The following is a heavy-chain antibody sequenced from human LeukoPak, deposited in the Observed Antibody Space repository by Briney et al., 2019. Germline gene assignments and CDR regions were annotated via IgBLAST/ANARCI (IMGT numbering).Heavy chain of an antibody. CDR3: AKVRWGSDNALDS. V-gene: IGHV3-30*18. D-gene: IGHD3-16*01. J-gene: IGHJ4*02. CDR1: GFPFSDYG. Sequence: GRSLRLSCAASGFPFSDYGMYWVRQAPGKGLEWLAVISHDGNNKYYADSVKGRITISRDNPMNTLYLQTSSLRAEDTAVYYCAKVRWGSDNALDSWGQGTLVTGSS. CDR2: ISHDGNNK.